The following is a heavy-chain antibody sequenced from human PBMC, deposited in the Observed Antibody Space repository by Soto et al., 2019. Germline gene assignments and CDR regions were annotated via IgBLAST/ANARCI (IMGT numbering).Heavy chain of an antibody. CDR1: GYTFSAYA. Sequence: ASVKVSCKASGYTFSAYAIHWVRQAPGQGLQWVGWINAGTGDTRYAPKFQGRLIITRDTSASTAYMELNSLRAEDTAVYYCAKDTYYHDRSGYYIFDYWGQGTPVTVSS. D-gene: IGHD3-22*01. J-gene: IGHJ4*02. CDR3: AKDTYYHDRSGYYIFDY. CDR2: INAGTGDT. V-gene: IGHV1-3*01.